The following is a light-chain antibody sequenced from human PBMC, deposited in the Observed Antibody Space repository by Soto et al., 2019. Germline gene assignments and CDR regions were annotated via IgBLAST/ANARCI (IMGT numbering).Light chain of an antibody. CDR1: QSVSSSY. V-gene: IGKV3-20*01. Sequence: ALTQSPGTLSSSPGERATLSCRASQSVSSSYLAWYQQKPGQAPRLLIYGASSRATGIPDRFSGSGSGTDFTLTINRLEPEDFAVYYCQQYGDLSWTFGQGTKVDIK. CDR3: QQYGDLSWT. CDR2: GAS. J-gene: IGKJ1*01.